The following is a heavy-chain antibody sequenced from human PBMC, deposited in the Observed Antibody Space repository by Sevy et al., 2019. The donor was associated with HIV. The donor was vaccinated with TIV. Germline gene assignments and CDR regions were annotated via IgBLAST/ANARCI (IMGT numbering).Heavy chain of an antibody. D-gene: IGHD6-19*01. V-gene: IGHV3-53*01. J-gene: IGHJ6*02. Sequence: GGSLRLSCAASGFSVSSNYMRWVRQAPGKGLEWVAIIYSGGSTYYGDYVKGGFTISRDNSMNTLYVQMNSLRDEDTAVYYGAKDRRNEWLAGDYYYYGMDVWGQGTTVTVSS. CDR1: GFSVSSNY. CDR3: AKDRRNEWLAGDYYYYGMDV. CDR2: IYSGGST.